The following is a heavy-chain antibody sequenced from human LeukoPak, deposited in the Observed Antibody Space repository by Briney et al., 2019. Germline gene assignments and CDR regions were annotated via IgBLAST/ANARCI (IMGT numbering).Heavy chain of an antibody. D-gene: IGHD6-13*01. J-gene: IGHJ4*01. CDR1: GYTFTGYY. CDR2: INPNSGGT. Sequence: GASVKVSCKASGYTFTGYYMHWVRQAPGQGLEWMGRINPNSGGTNYAQKFQGRVTMTRDTSISTAYMELSRLRSDDTAVYYCARDLAAAGLPGGYWGHGTLVTVSS. CDR3: ARDLAAAGLPGGY. V-gene: IGHV1-2*06.